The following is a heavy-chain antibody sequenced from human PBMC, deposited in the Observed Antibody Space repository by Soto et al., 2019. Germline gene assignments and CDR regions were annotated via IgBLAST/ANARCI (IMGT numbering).Heavy chain of an antibody. Sequence: QVQLVQSGAEVKKPGASVKVSCKASGYTFTSYGITWVRQAPGQGLEWLGWISPYNGNTNYAQMLQGRVTMTTDTSTNTANMELRSLRSDDTAVFYCARDNYGDFAYWGQGTLVTVSS. CDR3: ARDNYGDFAY. D-gene: IGHD4-17*01. CDR1: GYTFTSYG. V-gene: IGHV1-18*01. CDR2: ISPYNGNT. J-gene: IGHJ4*02.